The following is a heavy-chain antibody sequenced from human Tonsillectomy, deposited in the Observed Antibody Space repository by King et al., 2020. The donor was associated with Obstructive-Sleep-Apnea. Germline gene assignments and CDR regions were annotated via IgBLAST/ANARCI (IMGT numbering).Heavy chain of an antibody. J-gene: IGHJ4*02. D-gene: IGHD1-14*01. Sequence: VQLVESGGGVVQPGRSLRHSCGASGFNFSNYGMHWVRQAPGKGLEWVAVIWYDGSNKYYADSVKGRFTISRDNSKNTLDLQMNSLRAEDTAVYYCAKGVGRKWGQGTLVTVSS. V-gene: IGHV3-33*06. CDR2: IWYDGSNK. CDR3: AKGVGRK. CDR1: GFNFSNYG.